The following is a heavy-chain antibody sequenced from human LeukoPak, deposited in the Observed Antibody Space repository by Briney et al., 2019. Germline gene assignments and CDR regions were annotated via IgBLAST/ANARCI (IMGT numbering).Heavy chain of an antibody. D-gene: IGHD6-19*01. J-gene: IGHJ4*02. CDR1: GYTLTELS. V-gene: IGHV1-24*01. Sequence: ASVKVSCKVSGYTLTELSMHWVRQAPGKGLEWMGGFDPEDGETIYAQKFQGRVTMTEDTSTDTAYMELSSLRSEDTAVYYCASAWYSSGWYSLWGQGTLVTVSS. CDR3: ASAWYSSGWYSL. CDR2: FDPEDGET.